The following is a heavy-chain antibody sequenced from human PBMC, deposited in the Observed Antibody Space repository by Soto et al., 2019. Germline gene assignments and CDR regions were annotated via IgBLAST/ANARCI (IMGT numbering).Heavy chain of an antibody. Sequence: ASVKVSCKASGYTFTSYGISWVRQAPGQGLEWMGWISAYNGNTNYAQKLQGRVTMTTDTSTSTAYMELRSLRSDDTAVYYCARDVYCSGGSCYSTLGAFDTWGQGTMVTVSS. CDR2: ISAYNGNT. CDR1: GYTFTSYG. V-gene: IGHV1-18*01. D-gene: IGHD2-15*01. CDR3: ARDVYCSGGSCYSTLGAFDT. J-gene: IGHJ3*02.